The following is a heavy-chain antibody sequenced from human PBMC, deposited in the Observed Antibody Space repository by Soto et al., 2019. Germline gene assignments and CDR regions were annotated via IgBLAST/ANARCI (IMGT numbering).Heavy chain of an antibody. D-gene: IGHD6-13*01. CDR3: ARVLYSSSFWGGYRPRGGYFDY. CDR2: IKQDGSEK. CDR1: GFTFSSYW. Sequence: GGSLRLSCAASGFTFSSYWMSWVRQAPGKGLEWVANIKQDGSEKYYVDSVKGRLTISRDNAKNSLYLQMNSLRAEDTAVYYCARVLYSSSFWGGYRPRGGYFDYWGQGTLVTVSS. J-gene: IGHJ4*02. V-gene: IGHV3-7*01.